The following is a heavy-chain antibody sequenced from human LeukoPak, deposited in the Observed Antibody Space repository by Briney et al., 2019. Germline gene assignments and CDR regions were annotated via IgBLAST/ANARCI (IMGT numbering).Heavy chain of an antibody. CDR2: ISSDGGSP. CDR1: GFTFSSYA. CDR3: AREYCSGGSCQYYFDY. Sequence: GGSLRLSCAASGFTFSSYAMHWVRQAPGKGLEYVSGISSDGGSPFHVNSVKGRFTISRDHSKNTLYLQMGSLRAEDMAVYYCAREYCSGGSCQYYFDYWGQGTLVTVSS. J-gene: IGHJ4*02. V-gene: IGHV3-64*01. D-gene: IGHD2-15*01.